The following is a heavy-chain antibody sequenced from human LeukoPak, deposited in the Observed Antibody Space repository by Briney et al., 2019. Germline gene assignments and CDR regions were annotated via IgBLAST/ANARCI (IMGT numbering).Heavy chain of an antibody. CDR1: GCRFSGYS. D-gene: IGHD1-14*01. CDR2: ISTSGPR. CDR3: AKDPRGLTETFDY. Sequence: GASLRLSCVASGCRFSGYSMIWLRQAPGKGLEWVSYISTSGPRNYADSVKGRLTISRDNAKNSLYLQMNSLRAEDTAVYYCAKDPRGLTETFDYWGQGTLVTVSS. V-gene: IGHV3-69-1*01. J-gene: IGHJ4*02.